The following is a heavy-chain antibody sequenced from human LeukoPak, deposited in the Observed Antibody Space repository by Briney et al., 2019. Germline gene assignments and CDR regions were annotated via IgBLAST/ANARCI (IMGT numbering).Heavy chain of an antibody. Sequence: GGSLRLSCAASGFTLSTYWMTWVRQAPGKGLEWVGNIKQDGSEKYYVDSVKGRFTISRDNAKKLLYLQMNGLRVEDTAVYYCARDRGSSGRLGRFDNWGQGTLVTGSP. CDR2: IKQDGSEK. D-gene: IGHD6-19*01. CDR3: ARDRGSSGRLGRFDN. V-gene: IGHV3-7*01. J-gene: IGHJ4*02. CDR1: GFTLSTYW.